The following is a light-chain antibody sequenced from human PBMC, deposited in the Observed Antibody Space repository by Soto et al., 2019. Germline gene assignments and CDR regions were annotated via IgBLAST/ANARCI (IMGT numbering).Light chain of an antibody. CDR3: QSYDSSLSGSV. Sequence: QSVLTQPPSVSGAPGQRVTISCTGSSSNIGAGYDVHWYQQLPGTAPKLLIYGNSNRPSGVRDRFSGSKSGTSASLAITGLQAEDEADYYCQSYDSSLSGSVFGGGTKVTVL. CDR2: GNS. V-gene: IGLV1-40*01. CDR1: SSNIGAGYD. J-gene: IGLJ2*01.